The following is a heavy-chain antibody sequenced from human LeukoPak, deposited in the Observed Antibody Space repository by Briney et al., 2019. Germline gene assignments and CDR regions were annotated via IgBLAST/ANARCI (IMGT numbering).Heavy chain of an antibody. D-gene: IGHD1-7*01. CDR1: GFTVSSNY. J-gene: IGHJ4*02. CDR2: IYSGGST. Sequence: GGSLRLSCAASGFTVSSNYMSWVRQAPGKGLEWVSVIYSGGSTYYADSVKGRFTISRDNSKNTLYLQMNSLRAEDTAVYYCAKTEGVTGTTYYFDYWGQGTLVTVSS. V-gene: IGHV3-66*02. CDR3: AKTEGVTGTTYYFDY.